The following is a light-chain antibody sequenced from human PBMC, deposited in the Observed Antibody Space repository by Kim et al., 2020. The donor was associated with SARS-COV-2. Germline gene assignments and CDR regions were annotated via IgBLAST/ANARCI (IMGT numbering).Light chain of an antibody. Sequence: QSVLTQPPSVSGAPGQRVTISCTGSSSNIGAGYNVHWYQQLPGTAPKLLIYRNTNRPSGVPDRFSGSNSGSSASLAITGLQAEDEADYYCQSYDSSLSVHYVFGSGTKVTVL. CDR3: QSYDSSLSVHYV. CDR1: SSNIGAGYN. CDR2: RNT. V-gene: IGLV1-40*01. J-gene: IGLJ1*01.